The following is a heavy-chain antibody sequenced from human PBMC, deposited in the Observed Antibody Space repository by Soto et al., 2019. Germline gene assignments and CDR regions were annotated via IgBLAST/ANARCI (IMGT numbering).Heavy chain of an antibody. V-gene: IGHV1-18*01. J-gene: IGHJ4*02. CDR1: GYTFTSYG. CDR2: ISAYNGNT. Sequence: ASVKVSCKASGYTFTSYGISWVRQAPGQGLEWMGWISAYNGNTNYAQKLQGRVTMTTDTSTSTAYMELRSLRSDDTAVYYCARVPPTIFGVVIMGALFDYWGQGTLVTVSS. CDR3: ARVPPTIFGVVIMGALFDY. D-gene: IGHD3-3*01.